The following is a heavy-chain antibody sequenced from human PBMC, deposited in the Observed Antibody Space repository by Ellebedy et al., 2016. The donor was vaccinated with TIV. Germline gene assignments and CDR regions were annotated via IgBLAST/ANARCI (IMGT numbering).Heavy chain of an antibody. V-gene: IGHV1-24*01. CDR3: ATPRVYDSSGWFAFDI. CDR2: FDPEDGET. CDR1: GYTLTELS. D-gene: IGHD3-22*01. Sequence: AASVKVSCKVSGYTLTELSMHWVRQAPGKGLEWMGGFDPEDGETIYAQKFQGRVTMTEDTSTDTAYMELSSLRSEDTAVYYCATPRVYDSSGWFAFDIWGQGTMVTVSS. J-gene: IGHJ3*02.